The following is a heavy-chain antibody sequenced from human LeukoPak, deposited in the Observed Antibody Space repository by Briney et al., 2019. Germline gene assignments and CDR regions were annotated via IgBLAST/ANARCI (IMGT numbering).Heavy chain of an antibody. Sequence: ASVKVSCKASGYNFRAYYIHWVRQAPGQGLEWLGYIRPMTGDTNYAQKFQDRVTFSMDTSTATAYMELRSLRSDDTAFYYCGRGVQSFDPWGQGTLVTVSS. CDR2: IRPMTGDT. V-gene: IGHV1-2*02. CDR1: GYNFRAYY. CDR3: GRGVQSFDP. J-gene: IGHJ5*02.